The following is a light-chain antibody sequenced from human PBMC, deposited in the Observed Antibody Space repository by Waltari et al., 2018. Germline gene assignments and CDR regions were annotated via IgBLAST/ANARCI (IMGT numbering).Light chain of an antibody. CDR1: QSISSS. Sequence: DIQMTQSPSSLSASVGDRVTITCRASQSISSSLNWYQQIPGKAPKLLIYAASSLESGVPSRFSGSGSGTEFTLTISSLQPEDFATYYCQQSYSSPRTFGQGTKVEIK. CDR2: AAS. V-gene: IGKV1-39*01. CDR3: QQSYSSPRT. J-gene: IGKJ1*01.